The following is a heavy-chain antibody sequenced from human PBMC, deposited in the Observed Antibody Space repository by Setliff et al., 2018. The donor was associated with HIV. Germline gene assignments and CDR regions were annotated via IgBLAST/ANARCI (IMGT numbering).Heavy chain of an antibody. J-gene: IGHJ4*02. Sequence: TLSLTCTVFGGSMNNYYWNWIRQSPGKGLEWIGYVYYSGSTKYSPSLKSRVSISLDPSTKQVSLRLRSVTAADTAVYHCARRIYGNNPYFDYWSQGTLVTVSS. CDR1: GGSMNNYY. CDR3: ARRIYGNNPYFDY. V-gene: IGHV4-59*01. D-gene: IGHD4-17*01. CDR2: VYYSGST.